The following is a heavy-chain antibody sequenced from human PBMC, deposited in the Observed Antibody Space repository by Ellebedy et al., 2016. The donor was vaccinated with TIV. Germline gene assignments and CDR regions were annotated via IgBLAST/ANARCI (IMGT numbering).Heavy chain of an antibody. CDR2: ISGSGGST. Sequence: GGSLRLSXAASGFTFSSYAMSWVRQAPGKGLEWVSAISGSGGSTYYADSVKGRFTISRDNSKNTLYLQMNSLRSEDTAVYYCARSYSSSWFRGLGTGGASYYYGMDVWGQGTTVTVSS. CDR1: GFTFSSYA. D-gene: IGHD6-13*01. V-gene: IGHV3-23*01. J-gene: IGHJ6*02. CDR3: ARSYSSSWFRGLGTGGASYYYGMDV.